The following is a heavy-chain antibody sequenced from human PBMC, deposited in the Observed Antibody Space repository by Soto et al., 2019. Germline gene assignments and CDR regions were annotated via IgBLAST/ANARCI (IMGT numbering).Heavy chain of an antibody. CDR3: AKVMVLFLWFGELSDY. V-gene: IGHV3-30*18. Sequence: GGSLRLSCAASGFTFSNYGMHWVRQAPGKGLEWVAVISYDGNNEYYADSVKGQFTISRDNSKNTLYLQMNSLRAEDTAVYYCAKVMVLFLWFGELSDYWGQGTLVTVSS. D-gene: IGHD3-10*01. CDR1: GFTFSNYG. J-gene: IGHJ4*02. CDR2: ISYDGNNE.